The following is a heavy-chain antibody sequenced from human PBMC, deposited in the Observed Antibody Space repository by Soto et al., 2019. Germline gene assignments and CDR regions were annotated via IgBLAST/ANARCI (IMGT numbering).Heavy chain of an antibody. D-gene: IGHD3-10*01. J-gene: IGHJ4*02. Sequence: QVQLVQSGAEVRKPGASVKVSCKASGYTFTNFHFNWVRQATGQGLEWIGWMNPYSGDTGYAQNFQGSVTMTRDTSINTAYMEMTSLTSDDTAVYYCAIVFPGPVDHWGQVTPVTVSS. CDR2: MNPYSGDT. CDR1: GYTFTNFH. V-gene: IGHV1-8*02. CDR3: AIVFPGPVDH.